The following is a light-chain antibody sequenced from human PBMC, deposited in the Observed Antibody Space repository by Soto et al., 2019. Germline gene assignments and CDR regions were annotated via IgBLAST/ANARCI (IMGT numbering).Light chain of an antibody. CDR2: AAS. J-gene: IGKJ2*01. CDR3: QQYNSWPPYT. V-gene: IGKV3-15*01. Sequence: EIVMTQSPATLSLSPGETATLSCRAGQSVRSNLAWYQQKAGQAPRLLIFAASVRATGIPARFSGSGSGTEFTLTISSLQSEDFAVYYCQQYNSWPPYTVGQGTKLEI. CDR1: QSVRSN.